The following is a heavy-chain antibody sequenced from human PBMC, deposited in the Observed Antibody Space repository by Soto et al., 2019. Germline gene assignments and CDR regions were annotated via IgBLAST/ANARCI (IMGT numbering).Heavy chain of an antibody. V-gene: IGHV4-34*01. CDR1: GGSFSGYY. D-gene: IGHD3-3*01. CDR3: AVGRREWLRYYYYHGMDV. J-gene: IGHJ6*02. Sequence: QVQLQQWGAGLLKPSETLSLTCAVYGGSFSGYYWSWIRQPPGKGLEWIGEINHSGSTNYNPSLKSRVTISVDTSKNQSSLKLSSVTAADTAVYYGAVGRREWLRYYYYHGMDVWGQGTTVTVSS. CDR2: INHSGST.